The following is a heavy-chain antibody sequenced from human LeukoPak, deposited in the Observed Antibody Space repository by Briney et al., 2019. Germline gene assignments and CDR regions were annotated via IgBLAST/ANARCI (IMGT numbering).Heavy chain of an antibody. CDR2: IIPIFGTA. V-gene: IGHV1-69*06. Sequence: ASAKVSCKASGGTLSSYAIRWVRQAPGQGLEWMGGIIPIFGTANYAQYVKGRVTITADKSTSTAYMELSSLRSEDTAVYYCARDRKLGYDILTGVLDYWGQGTLVTVSS. CDR1: GGTLSSYA. D-gene: IGHD3-9*01. J-gene: IGHJ4*02. CDR3: ARDRKLGYDILTGVLDY.